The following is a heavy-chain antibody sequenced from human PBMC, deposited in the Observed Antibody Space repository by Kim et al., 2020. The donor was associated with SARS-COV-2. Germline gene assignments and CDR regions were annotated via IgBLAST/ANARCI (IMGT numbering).Heavy chain of an antibody. CDR2: IYYSGST. CDR1: GGSISSYY. J-gene: IGHJ4*02. CDR3: ARLGYSSSWHRGFDY. Sequence: SETLSLTCTVSGGSISSYYWSWIRQPPGKGLEWIGYIYYSGSTNYNPSLKSRVTISVDTSKNQFSLKLSSVTAADTAVYYCARLGYSSSWHRGFDYWGQGTLVTVSS. D-gene: IGHD6-13*01. V-gene: IGHV4-59*01.